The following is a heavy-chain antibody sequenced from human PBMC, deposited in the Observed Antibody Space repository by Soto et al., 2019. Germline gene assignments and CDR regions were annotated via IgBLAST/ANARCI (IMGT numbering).Heavy chain of an antibody. D-gene: IGHD2-15*01. CDR3: VKGGVVVVGYYYGMDV. CDR2: ISSNGGSA. J-gene: IGHJ6*02. CDR1: GFTFSNYA. Sequence: GGSLRLSCSASGFTFSNYAMHWVRQAPGKGLEHVSAISSNGGSAYYADSVKGRFTISRDNSKNTLYLQMSSLRGEDTAVYYCVKGGVVVVGYYYGMDVWGQGTTVTVSS. V-gene: IGHV3-64D*06.